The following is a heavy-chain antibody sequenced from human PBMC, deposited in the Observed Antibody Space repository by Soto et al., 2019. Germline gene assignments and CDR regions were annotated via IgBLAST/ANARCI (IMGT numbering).Heavy chain of an antibody. J-gene: IGHJ4*02. CDR3: VNGYRVTPFDY. Sequence: EVQLLESGGDSVQPGGSLRLSCAASGFTFSSYAMSWVRQGPGKGLEWVSSISSSGHYTYYTDAVKGRFTVSRDNSKNTVSLQMNSLRGEDTAIYYCVNGYRVTPFDYWGQGTLVTVSS. CDR2: ISSSGHYT. V-gene: IGHV3-23*01. CDR1: GFTFSSYA. D-gene: IGHD2-21*02.